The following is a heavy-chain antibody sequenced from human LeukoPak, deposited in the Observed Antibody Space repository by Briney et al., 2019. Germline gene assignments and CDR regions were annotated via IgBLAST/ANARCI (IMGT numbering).Heavy chain of an antibody. D-gene: IGHD3-16*02. V-gene: IGHV3-7*01. J-gene: IGHJ4*02. CDR2: IKVDGSEK. CDR1: GFTFSGYW. CDR3: ARLGELSFDY. Sequence: GGSLRLSCAASGFTFSGYWMNWVRQAPGKGLEWVANIKVDGSEKYYVDSVKGRFTISRDNAKNSLYLQMNSLRAEDTAVYYCARLGELSFDYWGQGTLVTVSS.